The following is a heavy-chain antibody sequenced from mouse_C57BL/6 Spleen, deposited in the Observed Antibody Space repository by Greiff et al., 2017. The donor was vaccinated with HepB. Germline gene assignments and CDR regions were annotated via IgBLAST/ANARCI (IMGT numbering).Heavy chain of an antibody. Sequence: EVQLVESGGGLVKPGGSLKLSCAASGFTFSDYGMHWVRQAPEKGLEWVAYISSGSSTIYYADTVKGRFTISRDNAKNTLFLQMNSLRSEDTAMYYCARCITTVVPNYYAMDDWGQGTSVTVSS. J-gene: IGHJ4*01. D-gene: IGHD1-1*01. CDR1: GFTFSDYG. CDR3: ARCITTVVPNYYAMDD. V-gene: IGHV5-17*01. CDR2: ISSGSSTI.